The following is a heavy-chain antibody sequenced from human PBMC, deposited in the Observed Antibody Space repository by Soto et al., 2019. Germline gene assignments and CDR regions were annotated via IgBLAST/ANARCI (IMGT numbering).Heavy chain of an antibody. V-gene: IGHV4-59*08. CDR2: ISHSGST. CDR1: GGSISGYY. CDR3: ARPYSSGWYGVFDI. J-gene: IGHJ3*02. Sequence: SETLSLTCTVSGGSISGYYWTWIRQPPGKGLEWIGCISHSGSTKYNPSLKSRVTISVDTSQNQFSLKLSSVTAADTAVYYCARPYSSGWYGVFDIWGQGTMVTVSS. D-gene: IGHD6-19*01.